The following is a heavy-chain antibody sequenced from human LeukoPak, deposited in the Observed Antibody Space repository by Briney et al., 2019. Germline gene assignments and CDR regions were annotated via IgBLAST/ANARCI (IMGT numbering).Heavy chain of an antibody. V-gene: IGHV1-69*05. D-gene: IGHD5-12*01. CDR2: IIPIFGTA. Sequence: SVKVSCKASGGTFSSYAISWVRQAPGQGLEWMGGIIPIFGTANYAQKFQGRVTITTDESTSTAYMELSSLRSEDTAVYYCARGDSGYERSFDYWGQGTLVTVSS. CDR1: GGTFSSYA. J-gene: IGHJ4*02. CDR3: ARGDSGYERSFDY.